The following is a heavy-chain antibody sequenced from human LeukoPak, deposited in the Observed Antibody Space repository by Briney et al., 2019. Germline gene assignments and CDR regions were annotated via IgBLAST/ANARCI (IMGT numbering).Heavy chain of an antibody. J-gene: IGHJ6*02. V-gene: IGHV3-7*01. CDR2: IKNDESEK. Sequence: PGGSLRLSCAASGFIFTNYWMSWVRQAPGEGLEWVANIKNDESEKYYVGSVKGRFTISRDNAKNLVYLQMNSLRGEDTAVYYCARYGFSGTMDDWGQGTAVTVSS. CDR3: ARYGFSGTMDD. CDR1: GFIFTNYW. D-gene: IGHD3-3*01.